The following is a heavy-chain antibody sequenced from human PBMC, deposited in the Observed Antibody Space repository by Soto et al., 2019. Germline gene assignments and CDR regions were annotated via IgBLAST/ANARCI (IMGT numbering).Heavy chain of an antibody. CDR3: AKPQTDVGWLQLGFDY. J-gene: IGHJ4*02. D-gene: IGHD5-12*01. CDR1: GFTFSSFA. Sequence: EVQLLESGGGLVQPGGSLRLSCAASGFTFSSFAMSWVRQAPGKGLEWVSAISGSGGSTYYADSVKGRFTISRDNSKNTLYLQMNSLRAEDTAVYYCAKPQTDVGWLQLGFDYWGQGTLVTVSS. CDR2: ISGSGGST. V-gene: IGHV3-23*01.